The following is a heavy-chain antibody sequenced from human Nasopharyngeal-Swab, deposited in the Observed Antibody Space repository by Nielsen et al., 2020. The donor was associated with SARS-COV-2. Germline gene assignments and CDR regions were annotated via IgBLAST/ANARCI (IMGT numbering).Heavy chain of an antibody. V-gene: IGHV4-39*01. D-gene: IGHD4-11*01. J-gene: IGHJ4*02. CDR2: SYYSGGT. CDR3: ARHPTTAFDY. CDR1: GGSISSSRYY. Sequence: SETLSLTCTVSGGSISSSRYYWGWLRQPPGKGLERIGSSYYSGGTYYNPSLKSRVTISVDTSKNQFSLKLRSVTAADTAVYYCARHPTTAFDYWGQGTLVTVSS.